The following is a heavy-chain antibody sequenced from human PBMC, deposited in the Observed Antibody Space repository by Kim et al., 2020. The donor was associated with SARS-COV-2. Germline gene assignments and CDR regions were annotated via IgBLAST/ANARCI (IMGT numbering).Heavy chain of an antibody. CDR3: AGGRAGVVPSPILGIGPHYDYYAIDV. CDR2: INHNHSASY. CDR1: GGSFSGYY. D-gene: IGHD2-2*02. Sequence: SETLSLTCAVFGGSFSGYYWSWIRQPPGKGLEWIGEINHNHSASYKYYVSLKISVTISVDTSKNQFSLKLRSATAADTALYYCAGGRAGVVPSPILGIGPHYDYYAIDVWGQGTTVTVSS. V-gene: IGHV4-34*01. J-gene: IGHJ6*02.